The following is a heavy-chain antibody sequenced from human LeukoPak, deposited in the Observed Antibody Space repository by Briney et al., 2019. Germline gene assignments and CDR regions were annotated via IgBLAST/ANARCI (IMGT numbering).Heavy chain of an antibody. V-gene: IGHV1-69*01. D-gene: IGHD2-2*01. Sequence: SVKVSCKASGGTFSSYAISWVRQAPGQGLEWMGGIIPIFGTANYAQKFQGRVTITADESTSTAYMELSSLRSEDTAVYYCARAVVPAASGNWFDPWGQGTLVTVSS. CDR2: IIPIFGTA. CDR3: ARAVVPAASGNWFDP. J-gene: IGHJ5*02. CDR1: GGTFSSYA.